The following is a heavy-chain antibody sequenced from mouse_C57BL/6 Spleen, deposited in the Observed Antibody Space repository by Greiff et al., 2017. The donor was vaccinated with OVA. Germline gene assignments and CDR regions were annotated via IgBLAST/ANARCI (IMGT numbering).Heavy chain of an antibody. J-gene: IGHJ2*01. CDR1: GYTFTSYG. D-gene: IGHD1-1*01. V-gene: IGHV1-81*01. CDR3: APYYYGSSYGYFDY. Sequence: QVQLQQSGAELARPGASVKLSCKASGYTFTSYGISWVKQRTGQGLEWIGEIYPRSGNTYYNEKFKGKATLPADKSSSTAYMELRSLTSEDSAVYFCAPYYYGSSYGYFDYWGQGTTLTVSS. CDR2: IYPRSGNT.